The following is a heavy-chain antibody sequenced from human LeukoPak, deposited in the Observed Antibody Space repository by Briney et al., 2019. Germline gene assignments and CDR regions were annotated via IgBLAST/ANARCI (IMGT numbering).Heavy chain of an antibody. CDR3: ARYLAAANWFDP. CDR2: IYHSGST. J-gene: IGHJ5*02. V-gene: IGHV4-4*02. Sequence: SGTLSLTCAVSGGSISSSNWWSWVRPPPGKGLGWIGEIYHSGSTNYNPSLKSRVTISVDKSKNQFSLKLSSVTAADTAVYYCARYLAAANWFDPWGQGTLVTVSS. CDR1: GGSISSSNW. D-gene: IGHD6-13*01.